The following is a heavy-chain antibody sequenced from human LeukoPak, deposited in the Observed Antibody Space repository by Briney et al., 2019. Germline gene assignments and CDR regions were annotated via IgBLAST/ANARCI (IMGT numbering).Heavy chain of an antibody. CDR1: GYTFTSYG. V-gene: IGHV1-18*04. J-gene: IGHJ4*02. CDR3: ARKSIAAGTVDY. D-gene: IGHD6-13*01. Sequence: ASVKASFKASGYTFTSYGISWVRQAPGQGLEWMGWISAYNGNTNYAQKLQGRVTMTTDTSTSTAYMELRSLRSDDTAVYYCARKSIAAGTVDYWGQGTLVTVSS. CDR2: ISAYNGNT.